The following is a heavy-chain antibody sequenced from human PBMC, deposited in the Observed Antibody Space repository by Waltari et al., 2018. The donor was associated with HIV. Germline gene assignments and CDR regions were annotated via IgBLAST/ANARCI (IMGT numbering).Heavy chain of an antibody. V-gene: IGHV3-13*04. CDR3: AREVGGRGRNPFDV. Sequence: EARLVQSGGGLARPGESLRLTCAASGFNFRLYDMHWVRQVPGKGLEWVSRLFSDGQMYTTYYADSVKGRFTTSRDIGENSFFLQMDRLRVDDTAVYFCAREVGGRGRNPFDVWGQGTMVTVSS. J-gene: IGHJ3*01. D-gene: IGHD6-19*01. CDR2: LFSDGQMYTT. CDR1: GFNFRLYD.